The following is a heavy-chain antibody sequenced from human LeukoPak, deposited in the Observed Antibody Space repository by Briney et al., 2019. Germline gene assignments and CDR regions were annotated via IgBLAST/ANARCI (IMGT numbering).Heavy chain of an antibody. Sequence: SETLSLTCTVSGGSISSYYWSWIRQPAGKGLEWIGRIYTSGSTNYNPSLKSRVTMSVDTSKNQFSLELSSVTAADTAVYYCARGVRGSWSVVAATLGRTHNWFDPWGQGTLVTVSS. D-gene: IGHD2-15*01. CDR3: ARGVRGSWSVVAATLGRTHNWFDP. CDR2: IYTSGST. CDR1: GGSISSYY. V-gene: IGHV4-4*07. J-gene: IGHJ5*02.